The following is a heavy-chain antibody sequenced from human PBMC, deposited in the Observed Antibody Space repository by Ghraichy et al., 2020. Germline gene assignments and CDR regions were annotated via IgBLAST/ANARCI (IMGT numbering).Heavy chain of an antibody. J-gene: IGHJ4*02. D-gene: IGHD6-19*01. CDR2: IYYSGST. CDR3: ARGKAVAGTLFDY. Sequence: QTLSLTCTVSGGSISSGYYYWTWIRQPPGKGLEWIGYIYYSGSTYYNPSLKSRVSISEDTSKNQFSLKLSSVTAADTAVYYCARGKAVAGTLFDYWGQGIRVTVAS. V-gene: IGHV4-30-4*01. CDR1: GGSISSGYYY.